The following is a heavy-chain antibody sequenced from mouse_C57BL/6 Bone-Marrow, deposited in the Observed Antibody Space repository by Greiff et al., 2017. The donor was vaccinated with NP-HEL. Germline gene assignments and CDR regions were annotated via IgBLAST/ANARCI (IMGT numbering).Heavy chain of an antibody. CDR3: TTWYTTVVAKDYYAMDY. Sequence: VQLQQSGAELVRPGASVKLSCTASGFNIKDDYMHWVKQRPEQGLEWIGWLDPENGDTEYASKFPGKATITADTSSNTAYLQLSSLTSEDTAVYYCTTWYTTVVAKDYYAMDYWGQGTSVTVSS. CDR1: GFNIKDDY. D-gene: IGHD1-1*01. CDR2: LDPENGDT. J-gene: IGHJ4*01. V-gene: IGHV14-4*01.